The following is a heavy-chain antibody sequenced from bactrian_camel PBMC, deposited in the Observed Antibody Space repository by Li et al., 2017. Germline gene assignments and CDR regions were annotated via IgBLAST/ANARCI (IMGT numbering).Heavy chain of an antibody. CDR2: INSDGGYT. D-gene: IGHD4*01. CDR3: AADRTWFQCTLETISTGR. CDR1: GITYSSGC. V-gene: IGHV3S6*01. J-gene: IGHJ4*01. Sequence: HVQLVESGGDSVQVGGSLRLSCVSSGITYSSGCMGWFRQAPGKGLEWVSGINSDGGYTLYEDSVKGRFTISRDNAKNTLYLQMNSLKLEDTAMYYCAADRTWFQCTLETISTGRGGRGTQVTVS.